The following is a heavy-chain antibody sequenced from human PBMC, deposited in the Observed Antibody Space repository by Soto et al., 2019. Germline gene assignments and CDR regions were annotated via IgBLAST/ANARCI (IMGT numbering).Heavy chain of an antibody. V-gene: IGHV3-20*04. Sequence: VQLVESGGGVVRPGGSLRLSCAASGFNFYDYGMSWVRQAPGKGLEWIAGINWKGDRSGYADSLRGRFVISRDNAKNSLYLQMYSLRVEDTAFYYCAREEAASAGTKWFDPWAQGTLVTVSS. CDR1: GFNFYDYG. CDR3: AREEAASAGTKWFDP. CDR2: INWKGDRS. D-gene: IGHD6-13*01. J-gene: IGHJ5*02.